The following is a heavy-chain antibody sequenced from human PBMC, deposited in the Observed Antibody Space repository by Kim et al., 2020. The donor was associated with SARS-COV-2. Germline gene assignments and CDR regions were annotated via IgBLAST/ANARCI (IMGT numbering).Heavy chain of an antibody. CDR3: ARGTEGYFDY. CDR2: EK. J-gene: IGHJ4*02. V-gene: IGHV3-7*01. Sequence: EKDSVDSVKGRFTISRDNAKNSLYLQMNSLRAEDTAVYYCARGTEGYFDYWGQGTLVTVSS.